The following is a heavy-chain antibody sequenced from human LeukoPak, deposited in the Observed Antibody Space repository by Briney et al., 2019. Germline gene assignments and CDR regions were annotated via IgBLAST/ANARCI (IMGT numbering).Heavy chain of an antibody. D-gene: IGHD6-13*01. CDR3: ARDRVCDY. Sequence: GGSLRLSCSASGFTFSSYSMTWVRQAPGKGLEWVSFISTSSSYIYYADSVKGRFTISRDNARNSLYMQMNSLRAEDTAVYYCARDRVCDYWGQGTLVTVSS. V-gene: IGHV3-21*01. J-gene: IGHJ4*02. CDR2: ISTSSSYI. CDR1: GFTFSSYS.